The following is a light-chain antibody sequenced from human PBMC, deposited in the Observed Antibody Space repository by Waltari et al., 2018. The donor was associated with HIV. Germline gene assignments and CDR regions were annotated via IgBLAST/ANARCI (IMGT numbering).Light chain of an antibody. Sequence: QAVVTQAPSLTVSPGGTVTPTTGSSTAPVTSGLYPYWVQQKPGQAPRTLISDTTHQDSWTPARFSGSPLGGKAALTLSGAQPDDEGHYYCLLSYGGAHVVFGGGTKLTVL. CDR3: LLSYGGAHVV. J-gene: IGLJ2*01. V-gene: IGLV7-46*01. CDR1: TAPVTSGLY. CDR2: DTT.